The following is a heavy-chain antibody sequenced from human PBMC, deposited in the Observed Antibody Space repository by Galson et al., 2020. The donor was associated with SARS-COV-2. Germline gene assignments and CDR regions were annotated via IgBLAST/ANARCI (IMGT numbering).Heavy chain of an antibody. CDR2: IYPGDSDT. Sequence: GESLKISCKGSGYSFTSYWIGWVRQMPGKGLEWMGIIYPGDSDTRYSPSFQGQVTISADKSISTAYLQWSSLKASDTARYYCARAPLWFGEFLSAFDIWGQGTMVTVSS. D-gene: IGHD3-10*01. V-gene: IGHV5-51*01. CDR3: ARAPLWFGEFLSAFDI. J-gene: IGHJ3*02. CDR1: GYSFTSYW.